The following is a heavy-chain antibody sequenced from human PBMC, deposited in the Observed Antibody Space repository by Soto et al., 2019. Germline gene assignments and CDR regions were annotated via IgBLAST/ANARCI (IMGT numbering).Heavy chain of an antibody. V-gene: IGHV3-23*01. CDR2: ISGSGGST. CDR1: GFTFSSYA. CDR3: ASHEGANPFLDYYYGMDV. D-gene: IGHD1-26*01. J-gene: IGHJ6*02. Sequence: EVQLLESGGGLVQPGGSLRLSCAASGFTFSSYAMSWVRQAPGKGLEWVSAISGSGGSTYYADSVKGRFTISRDNSKNTLYLQMNSLRAEDTAVYYCASHEGANPFLDYYYGMDVWGQGTTVTVSS.